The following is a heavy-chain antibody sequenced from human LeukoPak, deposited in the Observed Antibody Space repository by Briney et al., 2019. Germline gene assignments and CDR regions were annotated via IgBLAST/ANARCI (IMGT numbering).Heavy chain of an antibody. CDR1: GFIFSSYS. V-gene: IGHV3-21*01. D-gene: IGHD6-13*01. J-gene: IGHJ4*02. CDR2: ISDGSSHI. CDR3: ARWGDYRTYAIYSRNDF. Sequence: GGSLRLSCAASGFIFSSYSMNWVRQVPGKGLEWVASISDGSSHIHYADSVQGRFTIFRDNFKNSLHLQMNSLRAEDTAVYYCARWGDYRTYAIYSRNDFWGQGTLVTVSS.